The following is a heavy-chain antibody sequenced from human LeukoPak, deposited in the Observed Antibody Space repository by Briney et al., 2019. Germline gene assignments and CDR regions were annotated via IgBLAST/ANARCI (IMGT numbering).Heavy chain of an antibody. CDR2: INYVGST. CDR1: GGSIDRTSSY. D-gene: IGHD1-14*01. V-gene: IGHV4-39*07. Sequence: SETLSLTCSVSGGSIDRTSSYWGWVRQSPGKGLEWIGSINYVGSTYYNPSLKSRVTMSLDTSENQFSLRLSSVTAADTAVYFCARDRPGEPTEYYFDPWGQGTLVTVSS. J-gene: IGHJ4*02. CDR3: ARDRPGEPTEYYFDP.